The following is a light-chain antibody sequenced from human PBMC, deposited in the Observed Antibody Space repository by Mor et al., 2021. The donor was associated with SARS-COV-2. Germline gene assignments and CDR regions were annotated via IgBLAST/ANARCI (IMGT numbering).Light chain of an antibody. V-gene: IGKV3-20*01. J-gene: IGKJ2*01. CDR3: HQFGSSVFS. CDR1: QRLTSNS. CDR2: DAS. Sequence: TLSCRASQRLTSNSLAWYQQKPGQPPRLLIFDASSRPTGIPDRFSVSGSGTDFTLTISRVEPEDFAVYHCHQFGSSVFSFGQGSRL.